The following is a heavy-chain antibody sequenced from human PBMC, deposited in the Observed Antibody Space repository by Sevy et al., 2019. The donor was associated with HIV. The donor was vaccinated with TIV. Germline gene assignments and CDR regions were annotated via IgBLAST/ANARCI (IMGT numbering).Heavy chain of an antibody. Sequence: GGSLRLSCAASGFTFSSYWMNWVRQAPGKGLEWVSSISSSSSYIYYADSVKGRFTISRDNAKNSLYLQMNSLRAEDTAVYYCARAYYYDSSGFRDDFDYWGQGTLVTVSS. J-gene: IGHJ4*02. CDR1: GFTFSSYW. CDR2: ISSSSSYI. D-gene: IGHD3-22*01. V-gene: IGHV3-21*01. CDR3: ARAYYYDSSGFRDDFDY.